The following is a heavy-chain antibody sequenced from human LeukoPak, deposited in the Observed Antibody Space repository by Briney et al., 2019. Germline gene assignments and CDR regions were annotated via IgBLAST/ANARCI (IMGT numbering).Heavy chain of an antibody. D-gene: IGHD5-18*01. Sequence: GRSLRLSCAASGLTFSTYVMHWVRQAPGKGLEWMALIWHDGSNKYYADSVKDRFTISRDNSKNTLYLQMNSLRAEDTAVYYCARDRGYTYGHPFDYWGQGTLVTVSS. CDR3: ARDRGYTYGHPFDY. V-gene: IGHV3-33*01. CDR2: IWHDGSNK. J-gene: IGHJ4*02. CDR1: GLTFSTYV.